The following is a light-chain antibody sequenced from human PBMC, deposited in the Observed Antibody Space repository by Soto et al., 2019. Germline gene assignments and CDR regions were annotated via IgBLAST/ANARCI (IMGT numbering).Light chain of an antibody. V-gene: IGKV1-27*01. CDR3: QQYGTAPQT. CDR2: GAS. J-gene: IGKJ1*01. CDR1: QVINNY. Sequence: DIPMIQSPSSLSASVGDRVTITCRASQVINNYLAWYQQKPGKVPHLLIYGASTMQSGVPSRFSGDGSGTDFTLTISSLQPEDAATYYCQQYGTAPQTFGQGTKVE.